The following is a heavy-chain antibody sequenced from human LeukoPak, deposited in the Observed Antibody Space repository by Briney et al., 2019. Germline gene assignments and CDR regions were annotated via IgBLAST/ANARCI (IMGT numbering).Heavy chain of an antibody. CDR3: ALGGGSYFFASDI. V-gene: IGHV3-30*02. Sequence: GGSLRLSCAASGFTFSSYGLHWVRQAPGKGLEWVAFIRYDGIIKYYADSVKGRFTISRDNSKNTLYLQMNSLRAEDTAVYYCALGGGSYFFASDIWGQGTMVTVSS. D-gene: IGHD1-26*01. J-gene: IGHJ3*02. CDR2: IRYDGIIK. CDR1: GFTFSSYG.